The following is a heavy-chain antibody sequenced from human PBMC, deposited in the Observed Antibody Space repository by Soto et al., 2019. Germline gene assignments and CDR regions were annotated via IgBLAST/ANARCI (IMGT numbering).Heavy chain of an antibody. CDR1: GFTFSSYD. V-gene: IGHV3-13*04. Sequence: GGSLRLSCAASGFTFSSYDMHWVRQATGKGLEWVSAIGTAGDTYYPGSVKGRFTISRENAKNSSYLQMNSLRAGDTAVYYCARAITIFSGGAFDIWGQGTMVT. CDR2: IGTAGDT. CDR3: ARAITIFSGGAFDI. J-gene: IGHJ3*02. D-gene: IGHD3-9*01.